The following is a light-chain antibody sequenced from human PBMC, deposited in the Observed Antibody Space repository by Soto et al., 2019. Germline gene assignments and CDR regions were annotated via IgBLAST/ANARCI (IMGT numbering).Light chain of an antibody. CDR3: QKYNCAPLP. J-gene: IGKJ4*01. V-gene: IGKV1-27*01. CDR2: ATS. Sequence: DVQMTQSPSSLSASVGDRVTITCRASQGIAPYLAWFQQKPGKVPKLLIYATSTLQSGVPSRFSGSGSGTDFTLTISSLQPEDVATYYCQKYNCAPLPFGGGTKVDIK. CDR1: QGIAPY.